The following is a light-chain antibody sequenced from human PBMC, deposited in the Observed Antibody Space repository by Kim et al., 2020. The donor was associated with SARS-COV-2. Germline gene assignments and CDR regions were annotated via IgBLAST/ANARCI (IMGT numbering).Light chain of an antibody. CDR3: CSYAGTYTWV. CDR1: GSDVGGYDY. CDR2: DVS. V-gene: IGLV2-11*01. J-gene: IGLJ3*02. Sequence: PSVTISCTGAGSDVGGYDYVSWYQQNPGKAPKLMIYDVSKRPSGVPDRFSGSKSGNTASLTISGLQAEDEADYYCCSYAGTYTWVFGGGTQLTVL.